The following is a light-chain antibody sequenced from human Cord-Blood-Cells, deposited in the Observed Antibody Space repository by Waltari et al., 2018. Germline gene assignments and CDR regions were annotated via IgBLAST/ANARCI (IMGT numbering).Light chain of an antibody. V-gene: IGLV1-47*01. CDR2: RKN. Sequence: QSVLTQPHSASGTHGQRVTISCSGSSSTIGRHYVYCYQNLPGTAPKLHIYRKNPRPSGVPDRFAGSKSDTSASLTISGLLSEDEADYYCAAWDDSLSGCVFGGGTKLTVL. J-gene: IGLJ3*02. CDR3: AAWDDSLSGCV. CDR1: SSTIGRHY.